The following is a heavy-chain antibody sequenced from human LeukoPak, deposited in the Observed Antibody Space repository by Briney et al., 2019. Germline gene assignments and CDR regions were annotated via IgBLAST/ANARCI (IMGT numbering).Heavy chain of an antibody. CDR3: ARARGPRVSSLISDAFDI. CDR1: GGSISSSSYY. CDR2: IYYSGST. J-gene: IGHJ3*02. Sequence: PSETLSLTCTVSGGSISSSSYYWGWIRQPPGKGLEWIGSIYYSGSTYYNPSLKSRVTISVDTSKNQFSLKLSSVTAADTAVYYCARARGPRVSSLISDAFDIWGQGTMVTVSS. V-gene: IGHV4-39*07.